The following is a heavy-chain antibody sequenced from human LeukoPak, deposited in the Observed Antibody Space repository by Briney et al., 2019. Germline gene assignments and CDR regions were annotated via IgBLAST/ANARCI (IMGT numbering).Heavy chain of an antibody. Sequence: SETLSLTCAVSDYSISSGYYWGWIRQPPGKGLEWIGSIYHSGSTYYNPSLKSRVTISVDTSKNQFSLQLSSVTAADTAVYYCAREPAGIAAAGKALAFDIWGQGTMVTVSS. D-gene: IGHD6-13*01. CDR2: IYHSGST. V-gene: IGHV4-38-2*02. CDR3: AREPAGIAAAGKALAFDI. CDR1: DYSISSGYY. J-gene: IGHJ3*02.